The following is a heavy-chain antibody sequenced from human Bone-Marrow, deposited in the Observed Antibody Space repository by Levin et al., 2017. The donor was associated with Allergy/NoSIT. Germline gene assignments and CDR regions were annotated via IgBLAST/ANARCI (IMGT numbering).Heavy chain of an antibody. J-gene: IGHJ6*02. V-gene: IGHV3-11*01. CDR2: ITNSGSSM. CDR3: ARERGNSGYCTGDRCHYGMDV. D-gene: IGHD2-8*02. CDR1: GFSFSDYY. Sequence: GGSLRLSCAASGFSFSDYYMSWIRQAPGKGLEWVSYITNSGSSMYYADSVKGRFTISRDNAKNSLYLLMNSLRAEDSAVYYCARERGNSGYCTGDRCHYGMDVWGQGTTITVSS.